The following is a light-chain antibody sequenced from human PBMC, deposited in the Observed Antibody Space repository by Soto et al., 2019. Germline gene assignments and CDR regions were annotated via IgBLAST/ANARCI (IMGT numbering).Light chain of an antibody. CDR1: QSISSS. V-gene: IGKV1-5*03. CDR3: QQYNSYSQA. J-gene: IGKJ2*01. Sequence: DIQMTQSPSTLSTSVGDRVTITCRASQSISSSSAWYQQKPGKAPKLLIYRASSLESGVPSRFSGSGSGTEFTLTISSLQPDDFATYYCQQYNSYSQAFGQGTKLEIK. CDR2: RAS.